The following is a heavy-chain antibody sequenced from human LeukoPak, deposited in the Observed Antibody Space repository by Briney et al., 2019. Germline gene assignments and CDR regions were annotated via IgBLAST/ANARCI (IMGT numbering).Heavy chain of an antibody. D-gene: IGHD3-16*02. Sequence: ASVKVSCKASGYTFTSYGISWVRQAPGQGLEWMGWISAYNGKTNYAQKLQGRVTMTTDTSTSTAYMELRSLRSDDTAVYYCARDTITFGGVIVDYWGQGTLVTVSS. V-gene: IGHV1-18*01. CDR1: GYTFTSYG. CDR2: ISAYNGKT. CDR3: ARDTITFGGVIVDY. J-gene: IGHJ4*02.